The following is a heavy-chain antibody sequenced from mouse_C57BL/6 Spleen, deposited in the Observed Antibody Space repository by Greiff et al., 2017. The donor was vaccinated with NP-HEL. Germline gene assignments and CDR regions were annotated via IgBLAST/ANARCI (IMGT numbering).Heavy chain of an antibody. Sequence: VQLQQPGAELVKPGASVKLSCKASGYTFTSYWMQWVKQRPGQGLEWIGEIDPSDSYTNYTQKFTGKATLTVDTSSSPAYMQLSSRTSEDSAVYYCASKSNYGYFDVWGTGTTVTVSS. J-gene: IGHJ1*03. CDR3: ASKSNYGYFDV. V-gene: IGHV1-50*01. D-gene: IGHD1-3*01. CDR2: IDPSDSYT. CDR1: GYTFTSYW.